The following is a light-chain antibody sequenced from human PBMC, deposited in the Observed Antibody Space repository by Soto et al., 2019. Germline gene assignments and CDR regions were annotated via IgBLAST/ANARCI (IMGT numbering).Light chain of an antibody. Sequence: EIVLTQSPGTLSFSPGERATLSCRASQSVSSSYLAWYQQKPGQAPRLLIYSASGRATGIPDRFSGSGSGTDCTRTISRLEPEDFAVYYCQHYGNSPRTFGQGTKVEIK. CDR1: QSVSSSY. CDR2: SAS. V-gene: IGKV3-20*01. J-gene: IGKJ1*01. CDR3: QHYGNSPRT.